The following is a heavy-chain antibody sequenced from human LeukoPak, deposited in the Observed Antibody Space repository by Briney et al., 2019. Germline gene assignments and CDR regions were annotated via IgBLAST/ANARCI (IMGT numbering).Heavy chain of an antibody. CDR2: ISPSTTHT. Sequence: GGSLRLSCAASGFTFSDYYMSWSRQAPGKGLEWLSYISPSTTHTSYADSVKGRFTISRDNTKNLLFLQMNSLRAEDTAVYYCARGGHGSADQWGQGTLVTVSS. J-gene: IGHJ5*02. CDR1: GFTFSDYY. V-gene: IGHV3-11*05. CDR3: ARGGHGSADQ.